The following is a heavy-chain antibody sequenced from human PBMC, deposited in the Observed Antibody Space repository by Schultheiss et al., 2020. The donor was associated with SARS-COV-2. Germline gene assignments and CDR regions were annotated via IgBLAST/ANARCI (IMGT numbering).Heavy chain of an antibody. CDR2: IIPIFGTA. CDR1: GYTFTGYY. J-gene: IGHJ4*02. CDR3: AADDSSGYYYDPV. D-gene: IGHD3-22*01. V-gene: IGHV1-18*04. Sequence: ASVKVSCKASGYTFTGYYMHWVRQAPGQGLEWMGGIIPIFGTANYAQKLQGRVTMTTDTSTSTAYMELRSLRSDDTAVYYCAADDSSGYYYDPVWGQGTLVTVSS.